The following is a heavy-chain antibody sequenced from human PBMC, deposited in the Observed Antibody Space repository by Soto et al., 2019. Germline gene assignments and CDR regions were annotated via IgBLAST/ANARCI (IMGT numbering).Heavy chain of an antibody. V-gene: IGHV3-21*01. D-gene: IGHD2-15*01. CDR1: GFTFSSYS. CDR2: ISSSSSYI. J-gene: IGHJ3*02. CDR3: ARDPGYCSGGSCYSRNDAFDI. Sequence: GGSLRLSCAASGFTFSSYSMNWVRQAPGKGLEWVSSISSSSSYIYYADSVKGRFTISRDNAKNSLYLQMNSLRAEDTAVYYCARDPGYCSGGSCYSRNDAFDIWGQGTMVTVSS.